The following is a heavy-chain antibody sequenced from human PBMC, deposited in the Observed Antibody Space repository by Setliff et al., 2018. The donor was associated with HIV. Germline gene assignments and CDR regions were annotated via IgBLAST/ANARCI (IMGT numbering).Heavy chain of an antibody. D-gene: IGHD5-18*01. CDR1: GGTFSSYA. J-gene: IGHJ4*02. CDR2: IIPIFGTA. V-gene: IGHV1-69*05. Sequence: SVKVSCKASGGTFSSYAISWVRQAPGQGLEWMGGIIPIFGTANYAQKFQGRVTITTDEPTSTAYMELSSLRSEDTAVYYCARVGGRGYSFDYWGQGTLVTSPQ. CDR3: ARVGGRGYSFDY.